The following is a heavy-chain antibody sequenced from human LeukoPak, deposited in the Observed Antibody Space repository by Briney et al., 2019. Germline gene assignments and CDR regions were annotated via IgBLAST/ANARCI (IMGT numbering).Heavy chain of an antibody. CDR1: GYTFTSYG. CDR2: ISAYNGNT. D-gene: IGHD2-15*01. Sequence: ASVKVSCKASGYTFTSYGISWVRQAPGQGLEWMGWISAYNGNTNYAQKLQGRVTMTTDTSTSTAYMELRSLRSDDTPVYYCARFGYCSGGSCYLASLGYWGQGTLVTVSS. V-gene: IGHV1-18*01. CDR3: ARFGYCSGGSCYLASLGY. J-gene: IGHJ4*02.